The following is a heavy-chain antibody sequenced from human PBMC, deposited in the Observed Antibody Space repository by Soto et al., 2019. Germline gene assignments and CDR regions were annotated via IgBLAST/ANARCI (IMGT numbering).Heavy chain of an antibody. CDR1: GFTFSTYW. V-gene: IGHV3-7*01. CDR3: VRDWSTFWGMDV. Sequence: GGSLRLSCAASGFTFSTYWMNWVRQAPGKGLEWVANIKQDGSEKYYVDSVKGRFAISRDNAKDSLFLQMNNLRAEDTAVYYCVRDWSTFWGMDVWGQGTSVTVSS. J-gene: IGHJ6*02. CDR2: IKQDGSEK.